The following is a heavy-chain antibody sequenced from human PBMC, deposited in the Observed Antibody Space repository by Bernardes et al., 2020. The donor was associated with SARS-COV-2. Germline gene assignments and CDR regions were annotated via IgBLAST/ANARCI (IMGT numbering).Heavy chain of an antibody. V-gene: IGHV3-30*03. J-gene: IGHJ4*02. CDR2: ISYDGTKI. Sequence: GGSLRLSCAASGFTFSHFGMHWVRQAPGKGLEWVAIISYDGTKIYYADSVKGRFTISRDNSKNMLYLQMNSLRAEDTAMYYCASATVVVLTYSPSFDYWGQGTLVAVDS. D-gene: IGHD2-15*01. CDR1: GFTFSHFG. CDR3: ASATVVVLTYSPSFDY.